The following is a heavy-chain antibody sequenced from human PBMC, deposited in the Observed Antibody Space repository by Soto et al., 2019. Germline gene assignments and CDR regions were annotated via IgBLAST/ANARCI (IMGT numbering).Heavy chain of an antibody. V-gene: IGHV4-4*07. CDR2: IYATGTT. CDR1: GASISGFY. D-gene: IGHD1-1*01. CDR3: VRDGTKTLRDWFDP. Sequence: TLSLTCTVSGASISGFYWSWIRKSAGKGLEWIGRIYATGTTDYNPSLKSRVMMSVDTSKKQFSLKLRSVTAADTAVYYCVRDGTKTLRDWFDPWGQGISVTV. J-gene: IGHJ5*02.